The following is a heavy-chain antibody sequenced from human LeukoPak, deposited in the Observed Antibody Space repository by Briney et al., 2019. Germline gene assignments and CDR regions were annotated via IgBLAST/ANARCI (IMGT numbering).Heavy chain of an antibody. CDR2: MNPNSGNT. J-gene: IGHJ4*02. CDR3: ARGPAVGATGEFDY. D-gene: IGHD1-26*01. V-gene: IGHV1-8*01. CDR1: GYTLTSYD. Sequence: ASVKVSCKASGYTLTSYDINWVRQATGQGLEWMGWMNPNSGNTGYAQKFQGRVTMTRNTSISTAYMELSSLRSEDTAVYYCARGPAVGATGEFDYWGQGTLVTVSS.